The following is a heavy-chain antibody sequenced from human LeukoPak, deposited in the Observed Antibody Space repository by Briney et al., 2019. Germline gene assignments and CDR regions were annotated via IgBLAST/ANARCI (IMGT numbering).Heavy chain of an antibody. V-gene: IGHV3-30*02. Sequence: PGGSLRLSCAASGFTFSSYGMHWVRQAPGKGLEWVAFIRYDGSNKYYADSVKGRFTISRHNSKNTLYLQMNSLRAEDTAVYYCAKGPSDRRGDYFDYWGQGTLVTVSS. CDR2: IRYDGSNK. CDR1: GFTFSSYG. J-gene: IGHJ4*02. D-gene: IGHD3-22*01. CDR3: AKGPSDRRGDYFDY.